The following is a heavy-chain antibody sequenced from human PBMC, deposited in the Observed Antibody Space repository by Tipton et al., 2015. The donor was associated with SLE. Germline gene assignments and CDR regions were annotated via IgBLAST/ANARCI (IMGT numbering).Heavy chain of an antibody. V-gene: IGHV3-48*01. D-gene: IGHD3-16*01. J-gene: IGHJ3*02. CDR2: ISSSSSNI. CDR3: ARGKAFGGVKNAFDI. Sequence: SLRLSCAASGFTLSSYWMSWVRQAPGRGLEWVSYISSSSSNIYYADSVKGRFTISRDNAKNSLYLQMNSLRAEDTAVYYCARGKAFGGVKNAFDIWGQGTMVTVSS. CDR1: GFTLSSYW.